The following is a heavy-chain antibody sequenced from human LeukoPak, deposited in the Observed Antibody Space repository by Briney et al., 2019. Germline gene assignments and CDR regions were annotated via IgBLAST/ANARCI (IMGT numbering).Heavy chain of an antibody. CDR3: ARLNGRYSGCDYYYYGMDV. D-gene: IGHD1-26*01. J-gene: IGHJ6*02. Sequence: GESLKISCKGSGYSFTSYWIGWVRQMPGKGLEWMGIIYPGDSDTRYSPSFQGQVTISADKSISTAYLQWSSLKASDTAMYYCARLNGRYSGCDYYYYGMDVWGQGTTVTVSS. CDR1: GYSFTSYW. CDR2: IYPGDSDT. V-gene: IGHV5-51*01.